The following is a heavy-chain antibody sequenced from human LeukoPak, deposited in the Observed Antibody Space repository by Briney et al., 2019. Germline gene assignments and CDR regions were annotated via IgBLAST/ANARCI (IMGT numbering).Heavy chain of an antibody. Sequence: GGSLRLSCAASGFTFSSYWMSWVRQAPGKGLEWVANIKQDGSEKYYVDSVKGRFTISRDNAKNSLYLQMNSLRAEDTAIFYCAKGGHCTSTSCPRDHWGQGTLVTVSS. D-gene: IGHD2-2*03. CDR2: IKQDGSEK. V-gene: IGHV3-7*03. J-gene: IGHJ4*02. CDR1: GFTFSSYW. CDR3: AKGGHCTSTSCPRDH.